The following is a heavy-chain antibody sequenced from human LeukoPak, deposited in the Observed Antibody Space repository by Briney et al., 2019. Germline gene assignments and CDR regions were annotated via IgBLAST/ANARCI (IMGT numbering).Heavy chain of an antibody. V-gene: IGHV3-7*01. CDR3: ARDLRGSGWYFGDAFAI. J-gene: IGHJ3*02. CDR1: EFTFSSYW. CDR2: IKQDGSEK. Sequence: GGSLRLSCAASEFTFSSYWMSWVRQAPGKGLEWVANIKQDGSEKYYVDSVKGRFTISRENAKTSLYLQMNSMRAEDTAVYSCARDLRGSGWYFGDAFAIWGQGTMVTVSS. D-gene: IGHD6-19*01.